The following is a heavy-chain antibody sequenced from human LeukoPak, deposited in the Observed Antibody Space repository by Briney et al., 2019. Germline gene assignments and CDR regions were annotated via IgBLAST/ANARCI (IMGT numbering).Heavy chain of an antibody. CDR2: IYTSGST. CDR1: GGAISSYH. J-gene: IGHJ4*02. V-gene: IGHV4-4*07. D-gene: IGHD6-13*01. Sequence: SETLSLTCTVSGGAISSYHWSWIRQPAGKGLEWIGRIYTSGSTNYNPSLKSRVTISVDTSKNQVSLKLSSVTAADTAVFYCARGDGISWFDFWGQGILVTVSS. CDR3: ARGDGISWFDF.